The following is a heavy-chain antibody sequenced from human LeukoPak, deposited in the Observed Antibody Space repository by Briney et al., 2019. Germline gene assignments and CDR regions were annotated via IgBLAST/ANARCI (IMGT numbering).Heavy chain of an antibody. Sequence: GGSLRLSCAASGFPFSDYGMYWVRQAPGKGLEWLAVISHDGNNKYYADSVKGRITISRDNSMNTLYLQMNSLRAEDTAVYFCARGGVDYYGSGTYYLMYYFDYWGQGALVTVSS. CDR1: GFPFSDYG. J-gene: IGHJ4*02. V-gene: IGHV3-30*03. CDR2: ISHDGNNK. D-gene: IGHD3-10*01. CDR3: ARGGVDYYGSGTYYLMYYFDY.